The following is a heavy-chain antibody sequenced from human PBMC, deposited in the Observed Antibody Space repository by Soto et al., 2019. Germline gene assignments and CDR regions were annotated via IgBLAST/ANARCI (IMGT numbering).Heavy chain of an antibody. CDR2: IWYDGSNK. Sequence: GGSLRLSCAASGFTFSSYGMHWVRQAPGKGLEWVAVIWYDGSNKYYADSVKGRFTISRDNSKNTLYLQMNSLRAEDTAVYCCAREGGSYDFWSGSGMGVWGQGTTVTVSS. D-gene: IGHD3-3*01. V-gene: IGHV3-33*01. CDR1: GFTFSSYG. CDR3: AREGGSYDFWSGSGMGV. J-gene: IGHJ6*02.